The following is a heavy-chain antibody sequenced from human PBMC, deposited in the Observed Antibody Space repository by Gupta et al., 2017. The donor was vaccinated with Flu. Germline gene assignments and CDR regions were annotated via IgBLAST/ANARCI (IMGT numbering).Heavy chain of an antibody. V-gene: IGHV3-23*01. CDR3: AKHIVGSSGAH. Sequence: QLFESGGKFVQPGESLRLSCAASGLTFSSFAMSWVRQAPGKGLDWVAAISASADRTYYAAPVKGRFTISRDNSDSTVYLQMKSLQAEDTALYYCAKHIVGSSGAHWGQGTRVTVSP. J-gene: IGHJ4*02. CDR1: GLTFSSFA. CDR2: ISASADRT. D-gene: IGHD1-26*01.